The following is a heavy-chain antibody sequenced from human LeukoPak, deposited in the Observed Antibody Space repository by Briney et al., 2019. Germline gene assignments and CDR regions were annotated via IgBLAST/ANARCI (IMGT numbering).Heavy chain of an antibody. Sequence: GGSLRLSCAASGFTFSSYAMSWVRQAPGKGLEWVSAISGSGGSTYYAGSVKGRFTISRDNSKNTLYLQMNSLRAEDTAVYYCAKDSGNGAVVITIFDYWGQGTLVTVSS. CDR3: AKDSGNGAVVITIFDY. CDR1: GFTFSSYA. J-gene: IGHJ4*02. CDR2: ISGSGGST. V-gene: IGHV3-23*01. D-gene: IGHD3-22*01.